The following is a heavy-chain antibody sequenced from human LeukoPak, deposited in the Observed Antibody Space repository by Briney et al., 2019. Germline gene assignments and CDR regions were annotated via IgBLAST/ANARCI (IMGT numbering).Heavy chain of an antibody. D-gene: IGHD1-14*01. Sequence: ASVKVSCKPSGGTFSSNAISWVRQAPGQGLEWMGRIIPIFGMTNYAQKFQGRVTVTADKSTNTAYMELSSLTSDDTAVDYCAGTPRYPNTYYLAYWGQEPWSPSPQ. CDR1: GGTFSSNA. CDR3: AGTPRYPNTYYLAY. J-gene: IGHJ4*01. CDR2: IIPIFGMT. V-gene: IGHV1-69*04.